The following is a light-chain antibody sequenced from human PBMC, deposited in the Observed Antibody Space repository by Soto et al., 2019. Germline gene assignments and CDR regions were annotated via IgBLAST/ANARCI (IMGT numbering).Light chain of an antibody. Sequence: QSALTQPRSVSGSPGQSVTISCTGTSSDVGGYNYVSWYQQHPGKAPKLMIYDVSKRPSGVPDRFSGSKSGNTASLTISGLQAEDEADYYCCSYAGSVVVFGGGTKLT. J-gene: IGLJ2*01. CDR1: SSDVGGYNY. V-gene: IGLV2-11*01. CDR2: DVS. CDR3: CSYAGSVVV.